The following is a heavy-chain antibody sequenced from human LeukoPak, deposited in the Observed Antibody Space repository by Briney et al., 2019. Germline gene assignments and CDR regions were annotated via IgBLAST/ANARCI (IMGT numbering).Heavy chain of an antibody. CDR2: ITGSGAET. CDR3: ARGGGGYFDL. J-gene: IGHJ4*02. CDR1: GLTFSSYA. D-gene: IGHD2-15*01. Sequence: TGGSLRLSCAASGLTFSSYAMSWVRQAPGKGLEWVSSITGSGAETNSADAVKGRFTISRDNAKNTLYLQLNSLRAEDTAVYYCARGGGGYFDLWGQGTLVTVSS. V-gene: IGHV3-23*01.